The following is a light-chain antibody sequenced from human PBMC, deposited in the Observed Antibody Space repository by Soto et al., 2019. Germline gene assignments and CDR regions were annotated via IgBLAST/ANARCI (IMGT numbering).Light chain of an antibody. CDR1: QSINSY. CDR2: AAS. V-gene: IGKV1-39*01. CDR3: QQSYSTPPWT. J-gene: IGKJ1*01. Sequence: DIQMTQSPSSLSASVGDRVTITCRASQSINSYLNWYQQKPGKAPKLLIYAASSLQSGVPSRFSGSGSGTDFTLTISSLQPEDFATYYCQQSYSTPPWTFGHGTKVEIK.